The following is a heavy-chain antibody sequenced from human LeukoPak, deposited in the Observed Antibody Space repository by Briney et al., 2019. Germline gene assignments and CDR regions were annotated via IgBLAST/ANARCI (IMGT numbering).Heavy chain of an antibody. V-gene: IGHV3-11*04. CDR3: ARSPRYCSSTSYYPHFDY. Sequence: GGSLRLSCAASGFTFSDYYMSWVRQAPGKGLEWVSYISSSGSTIYYADSVKGRFTISRDNAKNSLYLQMNSLRAEDTAVYYCARSPRYCSSTSYYPHFDYWGQGTLGTVSS. CDR1: GFTFSDYY. D-gene: IGHD2-2*01. CDR2: ISSSGSTI. J-gene: IGHJ4*02.